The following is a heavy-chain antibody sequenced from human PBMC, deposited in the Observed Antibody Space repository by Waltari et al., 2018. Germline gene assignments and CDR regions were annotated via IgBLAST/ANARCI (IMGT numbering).Heavy chain of an antibody. CDR3: ARDSCCSSTSCGGYFDL. J-gene: IGHJ2*01. Sequence: QVQLQESGPGLVKPSETLSLTCTVSGGSISSYYWSWIRQPAGKGLEWIGRIYTSGSTNCTPSLTSRVTMSVATSKNQFARKLSSVSAADTAVYYWARDSCCSSTSCGGYFDLWGRGTLVTVSS. D-gene: IGHD2-2*01. V-gene: IGHV4-4*07. CDR2: IYTSGST. CDR1: GGSISSYY.